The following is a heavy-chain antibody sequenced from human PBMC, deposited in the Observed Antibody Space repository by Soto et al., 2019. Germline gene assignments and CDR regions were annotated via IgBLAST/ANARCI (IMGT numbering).Heavy chain of an antibody. V-gene: IGHV4-4*02. CDR1: GGSISSANW. CDR2: IYHGGST. CDR3: ARLSFSYGVDV. J-gene: IGHJ6*02. Sequence: TLSLTCAVSGGSISSANWWTWVRQPPGKGLEWIGEIYHGGSTSYNPSLESRVTLSLDKFKNHFSLNLTSVTAADTAVYYCARLSFSYGVDVWGQGTTVTVSS.